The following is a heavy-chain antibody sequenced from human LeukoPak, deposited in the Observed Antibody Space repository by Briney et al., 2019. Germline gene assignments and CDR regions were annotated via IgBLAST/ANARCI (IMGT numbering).Heavy chain of an antibody. D-gene: IGHD6-19*01. Sequence: SETLSLTCTVSSDSFNYVAFYWAWIRQPPGKGLEYIGNVYYTGSTYYNPSLKSRATISLDTSENHFSLSLSSVTAADTAVYYCVRAAGRPRLAFDLWGRGTGVTVSS. V-gene: IGHV4-39*02. CDR2: VYYTGST. J-gene: IGHJ3*01. CDR3: VRAAGRPRLAFDL. CDR1: SDSFNYVAFY.